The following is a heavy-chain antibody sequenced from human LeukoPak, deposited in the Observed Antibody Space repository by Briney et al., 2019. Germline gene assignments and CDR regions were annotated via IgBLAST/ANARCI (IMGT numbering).Heavy chain of an antibody. CDR2: IYYSGST. D-gene: IGHD2-2*01. V-gene: IGHV4-39*01. J-gene: IGHJ4*02. CDR3: ALLGYCSSTSCFRPPFYFDY. CDR1: GGSISSRSYY. Sequence: PSETLSLTCTVSGGSISSRSYYWGWIRQPPGKGLEWIGSIYYSGSTYYNPSLKSRVTISVDTSKNQFSLKLSSVTAADTAVYYCALLGYCSSTSCFRPPFYFDYWGQGTLVTVSS.